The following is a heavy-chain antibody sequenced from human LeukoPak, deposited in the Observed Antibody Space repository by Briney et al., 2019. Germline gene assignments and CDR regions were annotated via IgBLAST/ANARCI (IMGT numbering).Heavy chain of an antibody. J-gene: IGHJ6*03. CDR2: TYYRSKWYN. Sequence: SQTLSLTCAISGDSVSSNSAAWNWIRQSPSRGLEWLGRTYYRSKWYNDYAVSVKSRITINPDTSKNQFSLQLDFVTPEDTAVYYCARAIAVAGTFWLDYYYMDVWGKGTTVTVSS. D-gene: IGHD6-19*01. CDR1: GDSVSSNSAA. CDR3: ARAIAVAGTFWLDYYYMDV. V-gene: IGHV6-1*01.